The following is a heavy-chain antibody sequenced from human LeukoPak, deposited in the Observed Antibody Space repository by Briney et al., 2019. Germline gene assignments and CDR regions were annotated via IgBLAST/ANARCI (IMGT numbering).Heavy chain of an antibody. D-gene: IGHD3-10*01. Sequence: GGSLRLSCAASGFTFSSYSMNWVRQAPGKGLEWVSSISSSSSYIYYADSVKGRFTISRDNAKNSLYLQMNSLRAEDTAVYYCARAPRITMVRGVIMDMDVWGKGTTVTVSS. CDR1: GFTFSSYS. J-gene: IGHJ6*03. V-gene: IGHV3-21*01. CDR2: ISSSSSYI. CDR3: ARAPRITMVRGVIMDMDV.